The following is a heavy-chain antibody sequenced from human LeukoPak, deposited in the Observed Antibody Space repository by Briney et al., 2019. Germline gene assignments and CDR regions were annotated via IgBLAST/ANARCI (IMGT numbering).Heavy chain of an antibody. D-gene: IGHD3-10*01. CDR2: IFPDGSKD. CDR3: ARARGLDH. V-gene: IGHV3-30*19. CDR1: GFTFNGYG. Sequence: GRSLRLSCAASGFTFNGYGMHWARQAPGKGLEWVAVIFPDGSKDNYADSVKGRFTISRDNSKSTLYLQMNSLRIEDTAVYYCARARGLDHWGQGTQVTVSS. J-gene: IGHJ4*02.